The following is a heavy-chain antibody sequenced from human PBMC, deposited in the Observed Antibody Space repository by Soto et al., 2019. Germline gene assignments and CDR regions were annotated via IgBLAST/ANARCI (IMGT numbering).Heavy chain of an antibody. CDR1: GGSFSGYY. CDR3: ARGVYSGLSY. J-gene: IGHJ4*02. D-gene: IGHD6-13*01. V-gene: IGHV4-34*01. Sequence: QVQLQQWGAGLLKPSETLSLTCAVYGGSFSGYYWSWIRQPPGKGLEWIGEINHSGSTNYNPSLKSRVTISVDTPKNQFSLKLTSVTAAHTPVSSSARGVYSGLSYWGPATLVTASS. CDR2: INHSGST.